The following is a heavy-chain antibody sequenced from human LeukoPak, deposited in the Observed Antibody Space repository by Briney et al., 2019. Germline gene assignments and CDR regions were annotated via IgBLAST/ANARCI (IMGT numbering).Heavy chain of an antibody. J-gene: IGHJ4*02. CDR1: GFTFSSYA. V-gene: IGHV3-30-3*01. D-gene: IGHD6-13*01. Sequence: GGSLRLSCAASGFTFSSYAMHWVRQAPGKGLEWVAVISYDGSNKYYTDSVKGRFTISRDNAKNSLFLQMNSLRAEDTAVYYCARGPLIAAAGTWWGQGTLVTVSS. CDR3: ARGPLIAAAGTW. CDR2: ISYDGSNK.